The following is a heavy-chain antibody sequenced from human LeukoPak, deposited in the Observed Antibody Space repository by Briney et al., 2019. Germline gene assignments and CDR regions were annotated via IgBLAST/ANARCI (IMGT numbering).Heavy chain of an antibody. CDR2: IYTSGST. CDR3: ARDNGSGSNNY. Sequence: PSETLSLTCTVSGGSISNYYWSWIRQPAGKGLEWIGRIYTSGSTYYNPSLKSRVTMSVDTSKNQLSLKLSSVTAADTAVYYCARDNGSGSNNYWGQGTLVTVSS. V-gene: IGHV4-4*07. D-gene: IGHD3-10*01. J-gene: IGHJ4*02. CDR1: GGSISNYY.